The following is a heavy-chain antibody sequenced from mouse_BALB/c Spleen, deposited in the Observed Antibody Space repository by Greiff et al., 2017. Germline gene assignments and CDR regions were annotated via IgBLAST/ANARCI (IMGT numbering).Heavy chain of an antibody. Sequence: QVTLKESGPELVKPGASVKISCKASGYAFSSSWMNWVKQRPGQGLEWIGRIYPGDGDTNYNGKFKGKATLTADKSSSTAYMQLSSLTSVDSAVYFCARYSLYAMDYWGQGTSVTVSS. CDR2: IYPGDGDT. V-gene: IGHV1-82*01. J-gene: IGHJ4*01. CDR1: GYAFSSSW. CDR3: ARYSLYAMDY. D-gene: IGHD6-1*01.